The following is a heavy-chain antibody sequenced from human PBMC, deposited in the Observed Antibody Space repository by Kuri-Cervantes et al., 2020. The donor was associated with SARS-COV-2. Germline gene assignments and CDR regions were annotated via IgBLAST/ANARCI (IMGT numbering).Heavy chain of an antibody. Sequence: ASVKVSCKASGYTFTSYDINWVRQATGQGLEWMGWMNPNSGNTGYAQKFQGRVTITRNTSISQAYMELSSLRSEDTAVYYCARVVGGGETFDFWGQGSLVTVSS. J-gene: IGHJ4*02. CDR1: GYTFTSYD. CDR3: ARVVGGGETFDF. D-gene: IGHD3-16*01. CDR2: MNPNSGNT. V-gene: IGHV1-8*03.